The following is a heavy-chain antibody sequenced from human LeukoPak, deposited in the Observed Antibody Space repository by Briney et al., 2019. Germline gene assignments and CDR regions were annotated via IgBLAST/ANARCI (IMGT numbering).Heavy chain of an antibody. CDR1: GFIFSSYS. D-gene: IGHD3-16*01. V-gene: IGHV3-21*01. CDR2: ISSSSSYI. Sequence: PGGSLRLSCAASGFIFSSYSMNWVRQAPGKGLEWVSSISSSSSYIYYADSVKGRFTISRDNAKNSLYLQMNSLRAEDTAVYYCARDKVGLFDYWGQGTLVTVSS. CDR3: ARDKVGLFDY. J-gene: IGHJ4*02.